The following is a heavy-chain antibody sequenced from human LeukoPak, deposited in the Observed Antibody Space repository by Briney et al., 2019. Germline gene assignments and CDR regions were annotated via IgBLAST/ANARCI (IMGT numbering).Heavy chain of an antibody. D-gene: IGHD3-9*01. CDR1: GFTFCKAW. J-gene: IGHJ4*02. Sequence: GGSLRLSCAASGFTFCKAWMSWVRPAPGKGLEWVGRIKRIIDGGTTDYAAHVKGRFTISRDDSKNTLYLQMNSLKTDDTAVYYCTTDRFDVQKGGYWGQGTLVTVSS. CDR2: IKRIIDGGTT. V-gene: IGHV3-15*01. CDR3: TTDRFDVQKGGY.